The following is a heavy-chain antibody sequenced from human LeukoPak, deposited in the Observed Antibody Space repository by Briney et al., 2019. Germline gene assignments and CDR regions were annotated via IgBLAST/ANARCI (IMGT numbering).Heavy chain of an antibody. V-gene: IGHV5-51*01. J-gene: IGHJ4*02. Sequence: PGASLQISCKGSGYSFTSYWIGWVRPMPGKGLEWMGIIYPGDSDTRYSPSFQGQVTISADKSITTAYLQWSSLKASDTAMYYCARRRRPDYYDSSGYLDYWGQGTLVTVSS. CDR2: IYPGDSDT. D-gene: IGHD3-22*01. CDR3: ARRRRPDYYDSSGYLDY. CDR1: GYSFTSYW.